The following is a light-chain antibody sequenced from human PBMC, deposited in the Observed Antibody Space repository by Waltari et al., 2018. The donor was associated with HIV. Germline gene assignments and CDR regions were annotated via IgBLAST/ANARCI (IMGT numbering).Light chain of an antibody. CDR1: GSNVGVNF. CDR2: SNN. V-gene: IGLV1-47*01. J-gene: IGLJ2*01. Sequence: QSVLTQAPSASGTPGQRVTLSCSGTGSNVGVNFVSWYQQLPGMAPKLLIYSNNERPSRVPGRFSGSKSGTSASLAISGLRSEDEAVYFCAAWDDSVSGWAFGEGTKVTVL. CDR3: AAWDDSVSGWA.